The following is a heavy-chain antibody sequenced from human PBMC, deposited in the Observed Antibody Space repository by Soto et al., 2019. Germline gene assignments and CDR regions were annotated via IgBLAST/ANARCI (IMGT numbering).Heavy chain of an antibody. CDR1: GGSISSGGYY. D-gene: IGHD3-10*01. J-gene: IGHJ5*02. CDR2: IYSSGST. V-gene: IGHV4-31*03. CDR3: ARGVTMVRGVQPNWFDP. Sequence: QVQLQESGPGLVKPSQTLSLTCTVSGGSISSGGYYWSWIRQHPGKGLEGIGYIYSSGSTYYNPSLRSRVTISVDTSKNQFSLKLSSVTAADTAVYYCARGVTMVRGVQPNWFDPWGQGTLVTVSS.